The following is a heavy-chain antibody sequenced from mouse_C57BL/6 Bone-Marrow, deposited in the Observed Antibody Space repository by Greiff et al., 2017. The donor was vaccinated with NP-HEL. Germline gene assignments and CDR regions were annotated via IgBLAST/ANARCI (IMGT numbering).Heavy chain of an antibody. CDR1: GYTFTSYW. CDR3: ARWGYGSSYDWYFDV. D-gene: IGHD1-1*01. V-gene: IGHV1-69*01. CDR2: IDPSDSYT. Sequence: VQLQQPGAELVMPGASVKLSCKASGYTFTSYWMHWVKQRPGQGLEWIGEIDPSDSYTNYNQKFKGKSTLTVDKSSSTAYMQFSSLTSEDSAVYYCARWGYGSSYDWYFDVWGTGTTVTVSS. J-gene: IGHJ1*03.